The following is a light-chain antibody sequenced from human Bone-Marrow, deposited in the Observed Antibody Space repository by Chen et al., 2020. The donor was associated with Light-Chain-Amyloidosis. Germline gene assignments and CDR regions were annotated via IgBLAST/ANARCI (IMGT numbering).Light chain of an antibody. CDR1: QIIFSY. J-gene: IGKJ4*01. V-gene: IGKV1-39*01. Sequence: DIQMTQSPSSLSASVGDRVTITCRASQIIFSYLNWYQQKPGKAPKLLIYAASSLQSGVPSRFGGSGSGTDFTLTISSLQPEDFATDYCQQSYNIPLTFGGGTKVEIK. CDR2: AAS. CDR3: QQSYNIPLT.